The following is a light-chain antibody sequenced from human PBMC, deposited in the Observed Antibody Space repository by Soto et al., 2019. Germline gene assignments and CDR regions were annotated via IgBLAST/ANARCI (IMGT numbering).Light chain of an antibody. CDR3: QQYHNWPIT. Sequence: DIVMTQSPATLSVSPGERATFSCWASQSVSSNLAWYQQKPGQAPRLLIYDASTRATGIPARFSGSGSGTDFTLTISGLQSEDFAVYSCQQYHNWPITFGQGTRLEIK. CDR2: DAS. J-gene: IGKJ5*01. CDR1: QSVSSN. V-gene: IGKV3D-15*01.